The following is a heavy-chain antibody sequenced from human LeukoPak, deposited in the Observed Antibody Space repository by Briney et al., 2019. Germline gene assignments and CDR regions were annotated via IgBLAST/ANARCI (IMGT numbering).Heavy chain of an antibody. J-gene: IGHJ4*02. CDR1: GFTFSGSA. CDR2: IRSKANSYAT. CDR3: TSQRYCSSTSCYAVDY. D-gene: IGHD2-2*01. Sequence: GGSLRLSCAASGFTFSGSAMPWVRQASGKGLEWVGRIRSKANSYATAYAASVKGRFTISRDDSKNTAYLQMNSLKTEDTAVYYCTSQRYCSSTSCYAVDYWGQGTLVAVSS. V-gene: IGHV3-73*01.